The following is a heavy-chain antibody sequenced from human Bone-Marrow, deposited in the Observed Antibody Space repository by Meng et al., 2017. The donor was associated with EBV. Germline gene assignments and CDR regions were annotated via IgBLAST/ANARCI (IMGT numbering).Heavy chain of an antibody. CDR3: ARRSVVPTTPIFDY. J-gene: IGHJ4*02. Sequence: QVPLQESGPAPVKPTQTLSLTCTVSCVSLSASGVSWGWIRQPPGKALEWLAVVYWDDDKGYSPSLKSRLTITKDTSKNQVVLTMTNMDPVDTATYYCARRSVVPTTPIFDYWGQGTLVTVSS. CDR1: CVSLSASGVS. V-gene: IGHV2-5*02. CDR2: VYWDDDK. D-gene: IGHD2-15*01.